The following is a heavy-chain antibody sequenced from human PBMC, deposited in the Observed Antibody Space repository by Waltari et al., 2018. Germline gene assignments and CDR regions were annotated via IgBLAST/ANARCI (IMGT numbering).Heavy chain of an antibody. D-gene: IGHD3-9*01. CDR1: GFTFRSYS. J-gene: IGHJ6*03. V-gene: IGHV3-21*01. CDR2: ISSSSYI. CDR3: ANDWSQWYYYYMDV. Sequence: EVQLVESGGGLVKPGGSLRLSCAASGFTFRSYSMHWVRQAPGKGLEWVSSISSSSYIYYADSVKGRFTISRDNAKNSLYLQMNSLRAEDTAVYYCANDWSQWYYYYMDVWGKGTTVTVSS.